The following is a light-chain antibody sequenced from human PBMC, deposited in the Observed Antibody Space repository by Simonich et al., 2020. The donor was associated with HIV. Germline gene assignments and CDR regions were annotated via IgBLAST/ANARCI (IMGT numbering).Light chain of an antibody. V-gene: IGKV3-15*01. CDR1: QSVSSN. CDR3: QQYGSSRT. Sequence: EIVMTQSPATLSVSTGERATLSCRASQSVSSNLAWYQQKPGQTPRLLIYGASTRAPGIPARFSGSGSGTDFTLTIGRLEPEDFAVYYCQQYGSSRTFGQGTKVEIK. J-gene: IGKJ1*01. CDR2: GAS.